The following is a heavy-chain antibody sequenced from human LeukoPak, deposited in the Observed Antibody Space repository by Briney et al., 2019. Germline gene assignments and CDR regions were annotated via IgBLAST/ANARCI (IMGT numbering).Heavy chain of an antibody. D-gene: IGHD3-22*01. CDR2: INPSGGST. CDR1: GYTFTGYY. Sequence: GASVKVSCKASGYTFTGYYMHWVRQAPGQGLEWMGIINPSGGSTSYAQKFQGRVTMTRDTSTSTVYMELSSLRSEDTAVYYCARALDYYDSSGYEEGWFDPWGQGTLVTVSS. CDR3: ARALDYYDSSGYEEGWFDP. J-gene: IGHJ5*02. V-gene: IGHV1-46*01.